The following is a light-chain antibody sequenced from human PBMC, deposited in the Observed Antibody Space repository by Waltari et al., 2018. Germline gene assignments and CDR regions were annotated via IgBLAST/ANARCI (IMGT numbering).Light chain of an antibody. Sequence: DIQLTQSPSSLSASVGDRVTISCRASQSIISSLNWYQQKPGQAPKLLIYAASSLQSGVPSSCSGSGSGTDFTLTISSLQPEDIATYYCQQSYTMPRTFGQGTKVEIK. CDR2: AAS. J-gene: IGKJ1*01. V-gene: IGKV1-39*01. CDR1: QSIISS. CDR3: QQSYTMPRT.